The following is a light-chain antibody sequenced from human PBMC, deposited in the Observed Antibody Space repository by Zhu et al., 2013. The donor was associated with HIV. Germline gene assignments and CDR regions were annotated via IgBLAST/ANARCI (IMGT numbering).Light chain of an antibody. Sequence: DIVMTQSPSSLSASVGDRVTITCQASQDISNYLNWYQQKPGKVPKLLIYDASNLETGVPSRFSGSGSGTDFTFTISSLQPEDIATYYCQQYDNLPLTFGGGTKVEIK. CDR3: QQYDNLPLT. J-gene: IGKJ4*01. CDR2: DAS. CDR1: QDISNY. V-gene: IGKV1-33*01.